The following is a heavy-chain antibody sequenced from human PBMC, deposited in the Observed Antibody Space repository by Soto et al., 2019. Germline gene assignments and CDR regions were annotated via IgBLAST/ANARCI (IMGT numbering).Heavy chain of an antibody. CDR1: GFTFSSYG. D-gene: IGHD5-12*01. CDR2: ISYDGSNK. V-gene: IGHV3-30*18. CDR3: AKDTRGDIVAPNWFDP. J-gene: IGHJ5*02. Sequence: GGSLRLSCAASGFTFSSYGMHWVRQAPGKGLEWVAVISYDGSNKYYADSVKGRFTISRDNSKNTRYLQMNSLRAEDTAVYYCAKDTRGDIVAPNWFDPWGQGTLVTVSS.